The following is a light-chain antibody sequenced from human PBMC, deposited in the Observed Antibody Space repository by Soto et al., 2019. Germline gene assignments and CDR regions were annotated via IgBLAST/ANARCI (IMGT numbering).Light chain of an antibody. V-gene: IGKV1-5*03. CDR2: KAS. CDR3: QQYISHWT. CDR1: QSISTW. J-gene: IGKJ1*01. Sequence: DIQMTQSPSTLSASVGDRVTITCRASQSISTWLAWYQQKPGKAPKLLIYKASSLESGVPSRFSGSGSGTEFTLTISSLQPDDFATFYCQQYISHWTFGQGTKVEIK.